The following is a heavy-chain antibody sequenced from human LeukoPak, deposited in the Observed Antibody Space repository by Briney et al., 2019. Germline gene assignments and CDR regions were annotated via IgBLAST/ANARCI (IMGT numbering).Heavy chain of an antibody. CDR2: ILYDANNK. J-gene: IGHJ4*02. D-gene: IGHD5-24*01. V-gene: IGHV3-30*03. CDR1: GFTFSSYG. Sequence: GSLRLSCAASGFTFSSYGMHWVRQAPGKGLEWVAVILYDANNKYYADSVKGRFTISRDNGKNLVSLQMNSLRDEDTAVYYCARADRDGNKRFLDWGQGTLVTVSS. CDR3: ARADRDGNKRFLD.